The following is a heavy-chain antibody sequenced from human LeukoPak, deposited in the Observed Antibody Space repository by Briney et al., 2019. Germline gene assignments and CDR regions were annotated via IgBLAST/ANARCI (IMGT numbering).Heavy chain of an antibody. CDR3: AKDFRIGYSAHFDY. Sequence: GGSLRLSCVGSGFTFRSHAMSWVRQAPEKGLEFVSGIYENGGTTYYADSVKGRFSISRDNSKNTLYLQMDSLGGEDTAVCYCAKDFRIGYSAHFDYWGQGALVTVSS. V-gene: IGHV3-23*01. CDR1: GFTFRSHA. J-gene: IGHJ4*02. D-gene: IGHD2-21*01. CDR2: IYENGGTT.